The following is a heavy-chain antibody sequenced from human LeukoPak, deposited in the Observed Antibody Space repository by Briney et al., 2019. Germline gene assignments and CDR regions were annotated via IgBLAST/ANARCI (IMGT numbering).Heavy chain of an antibody. CDR2: INPSGGST. J-gene: IGHJ5*02. Sequence: ASVKVSCKASGYTFTSYYMHWVRQAPGQGLEWMGIINPSGGSTSYAQKFQGRVTMTRDTSTSTVYVELSSLRSEDTAVYYCASGYYDSSGYSNWFDPWGQGTLVTVSS. CDR3: ASGYYDSSGYSNWFDP. D-gene: IGHD3-22*01. V-gene: IGHV1-46*01. CDR1: GYTFTSYY.